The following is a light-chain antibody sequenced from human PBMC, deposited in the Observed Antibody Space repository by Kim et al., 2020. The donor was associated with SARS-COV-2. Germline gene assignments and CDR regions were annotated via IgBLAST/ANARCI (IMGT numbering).Light chain of an antibody. V-gene: IGKV1-5*03. CDR3: QQYNSYPWT. Sequence: DIQMTQSPFTLSASIGDRITITCRASQSISSWLAWYQQKPGKPPKLQIYKASSLESGVPSRFSGSASGTEFTLTISSLQPDDFATYYCQQYNSYPWTFGQGTKVDIK. CDR1: QSISSW. CDR2: KAS. J-gene: IGKJ1*01.